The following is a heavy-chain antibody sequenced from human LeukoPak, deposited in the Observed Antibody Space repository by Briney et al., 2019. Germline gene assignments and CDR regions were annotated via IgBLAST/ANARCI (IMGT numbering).Heavy chain of an antibody. CDR1: GFTVSSNY. J-gene: IGHJ4*02. V-gene: IGHV3-23*01. CDR3: AKDISQGYTFGSIEEDY. CDR2: ISESDGST. Sequence: GGSLRLSCAASGFTVSSNYMSWVRQAPGKGLEWLSAISESDGSTYYADSVKGRFTISRDNSKNTLYLQMNSLGADDTAVYFCAKDISQGYTFGSIEEDYWGQGTLVTVSS. D-gene: IGHD5-18*01.